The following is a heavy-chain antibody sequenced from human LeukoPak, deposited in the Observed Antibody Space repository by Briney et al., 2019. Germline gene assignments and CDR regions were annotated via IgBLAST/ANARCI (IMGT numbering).Heavy chain of an antibody. CDR1: GYTFTSYG. J-gene: IGHJ4*02. CDR3: ARGVRGDGFDY. V-gene: IGHV1-2*06. Sequence: GASVKVSCKASGYTFTSYGISWVRQAPGQGLEWMGRINPNSGGTNYAQKFQGRVTMTRDTSISTAYMELSRLRSDDTAVYYCARGVRGDGFDYWGQGTLVTVSS. CDR2: INPNSGGT. D-gene: IGHD3-10*01.